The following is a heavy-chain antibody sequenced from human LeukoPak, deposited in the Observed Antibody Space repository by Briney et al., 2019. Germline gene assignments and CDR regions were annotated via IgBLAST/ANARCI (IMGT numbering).Heavy chain of an antibody. V-gene: IGHV4-34*01. D-gene: IGHD2-2*01. CDR3: AREPIVVVPAATPGGVDY. CDR1: GGSFSGYY. Sequence: SETLSLTCAVYGGSFSGYYWSWLRQPPGKGLEWIGEINHSGSTNYNPSLKSRVTISVDTSKNQFSLKLSSVTAADTAVYYCAREPIVVVPAATPGGVDYWGQGTLVTVSS. CDR2: INHSGST. J-gene: IGHJ4*02.